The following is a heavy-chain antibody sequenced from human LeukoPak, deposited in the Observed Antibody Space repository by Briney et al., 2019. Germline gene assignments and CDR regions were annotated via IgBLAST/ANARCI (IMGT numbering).Heavy chain of an antibody. J-gene: IGHJ4*02. D-gene: IGHD3-10*01. CDR1: GFTVTSNF. CDR2: IHSGGTT. CDR3: AGSAVSNLDS. V-gene: IGHV3-66*01. Sequence: PRGSLRLSCAASGFTVTSNFMSWVRQAPGKGLEWVSVIHSGGTTYYADSVKGRFTISRDISKNALYLQMNSLRGDDTAVYYCAGSAVSNLDSWGQGKLVTLFS.